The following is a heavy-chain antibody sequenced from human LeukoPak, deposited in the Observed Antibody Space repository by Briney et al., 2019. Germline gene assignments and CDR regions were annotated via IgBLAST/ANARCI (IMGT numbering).Heavy chain of an antibody. J-gene: IGHJ4*02. CDR2: IYYSGST. CDR3: ARDLGSGYYIDY. V-gene: IGHV4-30-4*08. CDR1: GGSISSGDYY. D-gene: IGHD3-22*01. Sequence: SETLSLTCTVSGGSISSGDYYWTWIRQPPGKGLEWIGYIYYSGSTYYNPSLKSRVIISVDTSKNQFSLKLSSVTAADTAVYYCARDLGSGYYIDYWGQGTLVTVSS.